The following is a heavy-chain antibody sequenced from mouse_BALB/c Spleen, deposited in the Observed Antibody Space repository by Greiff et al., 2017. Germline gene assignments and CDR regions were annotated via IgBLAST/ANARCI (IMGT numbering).Heavy chain of an antibody. D-gene: IGHD2-1*01. V-gene: IGHV1-31*01. CDR2: INPYNGAT. Sequence: EVQLQQSGPELVKPGASVKISCKASGYSFTGYYMHWVKQSHVKSLEWIGRINPYNGATSYNQNFKDKASLTVDKSSSTAYMELHSLTSEDSAVYYCAGNYVDYFDYWGQGTTLTVSS. J-gene: IGHJ2*01. CDR3: AGNYVDYFDY. CDR1: GYSFTGYY.